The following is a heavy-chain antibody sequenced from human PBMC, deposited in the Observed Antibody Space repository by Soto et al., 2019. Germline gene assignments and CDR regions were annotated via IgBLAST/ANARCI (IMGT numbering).Heavy chain of an antibody. CDR2: LYYSGST. V-gene: IGHV4-39*01. CDR1: GGSISSSSYY. Sequence: QLQLQESGPGLVKPSETLSLTCTVSGGSISSSSYYWGWIRQPPVTGLEWIASLYYSGSTYYNPSLKSRLTISVYTSKNQFSMKLSSVTAADTAVYYCARRLRDNWNGGWFDPWGQGTLVTVSS. J-gene: IGHJ5*02. D-gene: IGHD1-20*01. CDR3: ARRLRDNWNGGWFDP.